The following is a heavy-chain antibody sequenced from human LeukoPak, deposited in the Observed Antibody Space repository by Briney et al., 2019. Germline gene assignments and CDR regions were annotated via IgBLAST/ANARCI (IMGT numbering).Heavy chain of an antibody. D-gene: IGHD6-13*01. Sequence: GGSLRLSCAASGFTFNNYEMNWVRQAPGKGLEWVTSISGGASKKYYADSVKGGFTTSRDNAENSLYLQMNSLRADDTAVYYCARAYSSSWTRGYFDYWGQGTLVTVSS. J-gene: IGHJ4*02. V-gene: IGHV3-48*03. CDR1: GFTFNNYE. CDR3: ARAYSSSWTRGYFDY. CDR2: ISGGASKK.